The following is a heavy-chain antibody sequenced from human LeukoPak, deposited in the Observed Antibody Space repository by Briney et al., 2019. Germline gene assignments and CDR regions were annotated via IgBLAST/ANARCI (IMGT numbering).Heavy chain of an antibody. J-gene: IGHJ4*02. D-gene: IGHD3-10*01. Sequence: GGSLRLSCAASGFTFSSYEMNWVRQAPGKGLEWVSYISSSGSTIYYADSVKGRFTISRDNAKNSLYLQMNSLRAEDTAVYYRARAIYGSGSYSLDYWGQGTLVTVSS. V-gene: IGHV3-48*03. CDR2: ISSSGSTI. CDR1: GFTFSSYE. CDR3: ARAIYGSGSYSLDY.